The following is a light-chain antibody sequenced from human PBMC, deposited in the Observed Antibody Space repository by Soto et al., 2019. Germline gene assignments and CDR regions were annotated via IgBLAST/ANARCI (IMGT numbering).Light chain of an antibody. CDR1: ESVINNY. J-gene: IGKJ4*01. CDR3: QQYGGSPLT. Sequence: IVMTQSPATLSVSPGERATLSCRASESVINNYLAWYQQKPGQAPRLLIFGASSRATGIPDRFSGSGSGADFSLTISRLDPEDFAVYYCQQYGGSPLTFGGGTKVDIK. CDR2: GAS. V-gene: IGKV3-20*01.